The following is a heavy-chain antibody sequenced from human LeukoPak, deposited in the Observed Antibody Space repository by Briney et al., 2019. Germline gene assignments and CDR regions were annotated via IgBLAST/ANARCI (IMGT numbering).Heavy chain of an antibody. CDR1: GGSISSYY. CDR3: ASLTTVTHDFDY. Sequence: SETLSLTCTVSGGSISSYYWGWIRQPPGKGLEWIGYIYYSGSTNYNPSLKSRVTISVDTSKNQFSLKLSSVTAADTAVYYCASLTTVTHDFDYWGQGTLVTVSS. D-gene: IGHD4-17*01. V-gene: IGHV4-59*01. CDR2: IYYSGST. J-gene: IGHJ4*02.